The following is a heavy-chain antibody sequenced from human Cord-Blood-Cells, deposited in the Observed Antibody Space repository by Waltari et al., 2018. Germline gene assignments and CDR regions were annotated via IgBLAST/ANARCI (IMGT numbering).Heavy chain of an antibody. CDR1: GFTVSSNS. CDR3: ARDTSYVSYGAFDI. J-gene: IGHJ3*02. Sequence: EVQLVESGGGLIQPGGSLRLSCAASGFTVSSNSMSWVRQAPGKGLEWVSVIYSGGSTYYADSVKGRFTISRDNSKNTLYLQMNSLRAEDTAVYYCARDTSYVSYGAFDIWGQGTMVTVSS. V-gene: IGHV3-53*01. CDR2: IYSGGST. D-gene: IGHD3-16*01.